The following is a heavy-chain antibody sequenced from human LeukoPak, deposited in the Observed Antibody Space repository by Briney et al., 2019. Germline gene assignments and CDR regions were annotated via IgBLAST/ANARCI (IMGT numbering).Heavy chain of an antibody. CDR3: ARSDIVVVPAGPFDY. CDR2: ISAYNGNT. D-gene: IGHD2-2*01. V-gene: IGHV1-18*04. Sequence: ASVKVSCKASGYTFTSHFMHWVRQAPGQGLEWMGWISAYNGNTNYAQKLQGRVTMTTDTSTSTAYMELRSLRSDDTAVYYCARSDIVVVPAGPFDYWGQGTLVTVSS. CDR1: GYTFTSHF. J-gene: IGHJ4*02.